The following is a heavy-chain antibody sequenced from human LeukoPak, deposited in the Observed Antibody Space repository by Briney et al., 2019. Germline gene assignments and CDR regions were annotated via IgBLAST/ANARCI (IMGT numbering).Heavy chain of an antibody. CDR2: IYSGGST. CDR3: AKDSVGSGSYSY. D-gene: IGHD1-26*01. V-gene: IGHV3-53*01. J-gene: IGHJ4*02. CDR1: GFTVSSNY. Sequence: GGSLRLSCAASGFTVSSNYMSWVRQAPGKGLEWVSVIYSGGSTYYADSVKGRFTISRDNSKNTLYLQMNSLRAEDTAVYYCAKDSVGSGSYSYWGQGTLVTVSS.